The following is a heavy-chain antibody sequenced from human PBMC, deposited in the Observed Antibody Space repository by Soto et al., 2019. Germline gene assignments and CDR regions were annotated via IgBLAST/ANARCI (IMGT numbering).Heavy chain of an antibody. CDR1: GGSISITEW. Sequence: QVQLQESGPGLVKPSGTLSLTCAVTGGSISITEWWTWVRQPPGKGLEWIAEISHSGSANYNPSLKSRVIMSLDKSKNQFSLNLTSVSAADTAVYYCATQSGPFTRLHWGQGTLVTVSS. V-gene: IGHV4-4*02. J-gene: IGHJ4*02. CDR3: ATQSGPFTRLH. D-gene: IGHD3-3*01. CDR2: ISHSGSA.